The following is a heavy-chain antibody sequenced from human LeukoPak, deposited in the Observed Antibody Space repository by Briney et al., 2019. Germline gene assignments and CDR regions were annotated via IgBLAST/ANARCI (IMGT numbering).Heavy chain of an antibody. D-gene: IGHD1-1*01. CDR2: ISSSGSTI. V-gene: IGHV3-11*01. J-gene: IGHJ4*02. CDR3: ARDSRYDLDY. CDR1: GFTFIDYY. Sequence: GGSLRLSCAASGFTFIDYYMSWIRPAPGKGLEWGSYISSSGSTIYYADSVKGRFTISRDNAKNLLYLQMNSLRAEDTAVYYCARDSRYDLDYWGQGTLVTVSS.